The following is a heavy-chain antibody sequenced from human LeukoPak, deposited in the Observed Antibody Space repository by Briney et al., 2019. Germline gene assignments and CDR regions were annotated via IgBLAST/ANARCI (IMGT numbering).Heavy chain of an antibody. CDR1: GFTVSSSNY. V-gene: IGHV3-66*01. Sequence: PGGSLRLSCAASGFTVSSSNYMNWVRQAPGKGLEWVSGIYTGGTTYYTDSVKGRFTISRDNPNNTLYLQMHSLRAEDTAVYYCAREISRFGIWGHGTLVTVSS. J-gene: IGHJ4*01. D-gene: IGHD3-16*01. CDR3: AREISRFGI. CDR2: IYTGGTT.